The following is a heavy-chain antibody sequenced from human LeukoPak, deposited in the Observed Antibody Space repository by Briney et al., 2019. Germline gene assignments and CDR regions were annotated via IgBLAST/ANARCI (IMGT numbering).Heavy chain of an antibody. J-gene: IGHJ4*02. D-gene: IGHD3-10*01. Sequence: GGSLRLSCAASGFTVSSNYMSWVRQAPGKGLNWVSVIYSGGGTYYADSVKGRFTISRDNSKNTLYLQMNSLRAEDSAVYYCARGDFGSGTYYNRHWGQGTLVTVSS. V-gene: IGHV3-66*02. CDR3: ARGDFGSGTYYNRH. CDR1: GFTVSSNY. CDR2: IYSGGGT.